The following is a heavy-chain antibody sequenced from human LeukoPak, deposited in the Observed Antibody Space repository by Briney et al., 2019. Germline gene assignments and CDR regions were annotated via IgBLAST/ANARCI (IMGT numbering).Heavy chain of an antibody. V-gene: IGHV3-30*02. Sequence: GGPLRLSCAAPGFTFRNYGRRWARQAPGKGLEGVAFIRYDGSNKYYTDSVKGRFTISRDNSKNTLYLQMNSLRPEDTAVYYCATNSNYNFDSWGQGILVTVSS. D-gene: IGHD4-11*01. CDR3: ATNSNYNFDS. J-gene: IGHJ4*02. CDR2: IRYDGSNK. CDR1: GFTFRNYG.